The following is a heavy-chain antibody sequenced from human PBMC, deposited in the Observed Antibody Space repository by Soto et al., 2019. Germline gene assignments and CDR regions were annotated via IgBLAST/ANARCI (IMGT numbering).Heavy chain of an antibody. J-gene: IGHJ6*02. CDR2: ISAYDDNT. D-gene: IGHD3-22*01. CDR3: ARGGYYDGSGSRNYHYYGMNV. V-gene: IGHV1-18*01. CDR1: GYRFTSYG. Sequence: GASVKVSCKASGYRFTSYGISWVRQAPGQGLEWLGWISAYDDNTKYAQTLQGRVSMSTDTSTNTAYMELRSLRSDDTAMYYCARGGYYDGSGSRNYHYYGMNVWGQGTTVTVSS.